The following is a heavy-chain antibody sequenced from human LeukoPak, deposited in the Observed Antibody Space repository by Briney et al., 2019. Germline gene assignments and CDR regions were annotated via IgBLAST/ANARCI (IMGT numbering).Heavy chain of an antibody. CDR2: ISDIGSI. CDR3: AGHHPRNTVDF. D-gene: IGHD2/OR15-2a*01. J-gene: IGHJ4*02. Sequence: SETLSLTCTVSGGSISSYYWSWIRQPPGKGLEWIAYISDIGSINYNPSLKSRVTISLDTPKNQFSLKLSSVTAADTAVYYCAGHHPRNTVDFWGQGTLVTVSS. V-gene: IGHV4-59*08. CDR1: GGSISSYY.